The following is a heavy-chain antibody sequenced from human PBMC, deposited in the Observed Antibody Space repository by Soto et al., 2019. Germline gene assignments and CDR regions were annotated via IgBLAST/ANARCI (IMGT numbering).Heavy chain of an antibody. Sequence: QVQLQESGPRLVKSSQTLYLTCTVSGGSINSGDYYWSWIRQSPGKGLEWVGYMYYSGITDYNASLKSRITMSMDTSKNQFPLKWNSVTAADTAVYFCARWSGVGVAGMDVWGQGTTVTVSS. CDR2: MYYSGIT. D-gene: IGHD3-10*01. CDR1: GGSINSGDYY. J-gene: IGHJ6*02. CDR3: ARWSGVGVAGMDV. V-gene: IGHV4-30-4*01.